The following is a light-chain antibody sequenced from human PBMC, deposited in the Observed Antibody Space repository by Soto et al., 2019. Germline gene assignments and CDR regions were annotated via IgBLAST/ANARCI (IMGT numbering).Light chain of an antibody. J-gene: IGKJ1*01. CDR1: QSVSSSY. CDR2: GAS. CDR3: QQYGSSPRT. Sequence: EFVLTQSPCTLSLSPGERATLSCRASQSVSSSYLAWYQQKPGQAPRLLIYGASSRATGIPDRFSGSGSGTDFTLTISRLEPEDFAVYYCQQYGSSPRTFGQGTKWIS. V-gene: IGKV3-20*01.